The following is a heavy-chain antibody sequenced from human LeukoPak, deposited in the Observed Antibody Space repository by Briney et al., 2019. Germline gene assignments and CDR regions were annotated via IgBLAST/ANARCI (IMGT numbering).Heavy chain of an antibody. CDR1: GFTFNIFS. D-gene: IGHD3-16*01. J-gene: IGHJ4*02. CDR2: INNDGGTT. V-gene: IGHV3-64*02. CDR3: AGRGNALDY. Sequence: GGSLRLSCAVSGFTFNIFSMHWVRQAPGKGLEYVSAINNDGGTTYYSDSVKGRFIISRDNSKNRLYLQMGSLRPEDMAVYYCAGRGNALDYWGQGTLVTVSS.